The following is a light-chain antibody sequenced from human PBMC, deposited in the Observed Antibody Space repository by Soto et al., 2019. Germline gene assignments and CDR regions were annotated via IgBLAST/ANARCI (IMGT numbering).Light chain of an antibody. CDR3: SSYAGSNNYV. CDR1: SSDVGNYNY. V-gene: IGLV2-8*01. Sequence: QSALTQPPSASGSPGQSVTISCTGTSSDVGNYNYVSWFQQHPGKAPKLMIYEVSRRPSGVPDRFSGSKSGNTASLTVSGLQAEDEADYYCSSYAGSNNYVFGTGTKV. CDR2: EVS. J-gene: IGLJ1*01.